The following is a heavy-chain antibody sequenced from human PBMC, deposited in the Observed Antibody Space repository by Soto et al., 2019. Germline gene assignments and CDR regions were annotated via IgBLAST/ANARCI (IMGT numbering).Heavy chain of an antibody. CDR3: ARDEGDYDYYYGMDV. CDR2: ISAYNGNT. V-gene: IGHV1-18*01. CDR1: GYTFTSYG. J-gene: IGHJ6*02. Sequence: QVQLVQSGAEVKKPGASVKVSCKASGYTFTSYGISWVRQAPGQGLEWMGWISAYNGNTNYAQKLQGRVTMTTDTSTSPAYMELRSLRSDDTAVYYCARDEGDYDYYYGMDVWGQGTTVTVSS. D-gene: IGHD2-21*02.